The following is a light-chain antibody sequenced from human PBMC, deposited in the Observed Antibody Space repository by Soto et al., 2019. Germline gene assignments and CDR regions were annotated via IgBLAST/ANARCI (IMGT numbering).Light chain of an antibody. CDR3: QQSYSTPYT. CDR2: AAS. J-gene: IGKJ2*01. V-gene: IGKV1-39*01. Sequence: DIQMTQSPSSLSASVGDRVTITCRASQSISSYLNWYQQKPGKAPKLLIYAASSLQSGVPSRFSGSGSGTDFTLTISRLQPEEFATYYFQQSYSTPYTFGQGTKREIK. CDR1: QSISSY.